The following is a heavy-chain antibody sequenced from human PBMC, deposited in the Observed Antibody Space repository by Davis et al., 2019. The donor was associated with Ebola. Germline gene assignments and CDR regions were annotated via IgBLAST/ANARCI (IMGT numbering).Heavy chain of an antibody. CDR1: GGSFSGYF. CDR2: ISQSGVT. Sequence: SETLSLTCAVSGGSFSGYFWSWIRQPTGKGMEWLGQISQSGVTNYNPSLKSRVTISVDTSKNQFSLKLSSVTAADTAVYYCARPTYYYDSSGPLRYWGQGTLVTVSS. J-gene: IGHJ4*02. D-gene: IGHD3-22*01. CDR3: ARPTYYYDSSGPLRY. V-gene: IGHV4-34*01.